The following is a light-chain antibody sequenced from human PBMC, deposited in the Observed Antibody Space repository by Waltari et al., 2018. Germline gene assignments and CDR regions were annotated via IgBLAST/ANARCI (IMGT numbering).Light chain of an antibody. CDR1: VLAKKY. CDR2: KDS. V-gene: IGLV3-27*01. J-gene: IGLJ1*01. Sequence: SYELTQPSSVSVSPGQTARINCSGDVLAKKYARWFQQKPGQAPVLVIYKDSERPSGIPERFSGSSSGTTVTLTISGAQVEDEADYYCYSAADNNYVFGTGTKVTVL. CDR3: YSAADNNYV.